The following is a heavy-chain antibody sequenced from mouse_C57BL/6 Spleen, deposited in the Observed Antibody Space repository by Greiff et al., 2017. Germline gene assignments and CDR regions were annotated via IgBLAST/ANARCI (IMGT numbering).Heavy chain of an antibody. CDR1: GYTFTSYW. V-gene: IGHV1-52*01. CDR2: IDPSDSET. J-gene: IGHJ4*01. Sequence: VQLQQPGAELVRPGSSVKLSCKASGYTFTSYWMHWVKQRPIQGLEWIGNIDPSDSETHYNQKFKDKATLTVDKSSSTAYMQLSSLTSEDSAVYYCARSQLGRAMDYWGQGTSVTVSS. D-gene: IGHD4-1*02. CDR3: ARSQLGRAMDY.